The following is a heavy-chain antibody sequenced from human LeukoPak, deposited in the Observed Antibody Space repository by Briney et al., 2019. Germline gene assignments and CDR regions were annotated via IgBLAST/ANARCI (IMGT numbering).Heavy chain of an antibody. Sequence: GGSLRLSCAASGVTVSTTYMSWVRQAPGKGLEWVSVTYSGGSTYYADSVKGRFTISRDNSKNTLYLQMNSLIAEDTAVYYCARAAISVDWFDPWGQGTLVTVSS. CDR3: ARAAISVDWFDP. CDR1: GVTVSTTY. J-gene: IGHJ5*02. D-gene: IGHD6-25*01. V-gene: IGHV3-66*02. CDR2: TYSGGST.